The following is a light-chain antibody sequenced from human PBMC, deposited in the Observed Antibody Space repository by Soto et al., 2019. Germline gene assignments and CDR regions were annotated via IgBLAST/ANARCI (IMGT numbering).Light chain of an antibody. CDR2: DVY. J-gene: IGLJ2*01. CDR1: SSDVGGYNF. CDR3: CSYAGSYTLV. V-gene: IGLV2-11*02. Sequence: QSALTQPRSVSGSPGQSVTISCTETSSDVGGYNFVSWFQHHPGKAPKVMIYDVYKRPSGVPDRFSGSKSGNTASLTISGLQADDEADYYCCSYAGSYTLVFGGGTKLTVL.